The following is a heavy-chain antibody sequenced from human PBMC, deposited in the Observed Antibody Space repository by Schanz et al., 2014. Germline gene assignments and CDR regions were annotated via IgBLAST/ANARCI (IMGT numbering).Heavy chain of an antibody. V-gene: IGHV3-30*09. CDR3: AGDGASGRDYSDY. CDR2: ITYDGSNK. D-gene: IGHD1-26*01. J-gene: IGHJ4*02. CDR1: GFTFSRHA. Sequence: QVELVESGGGVVQPGRSLRLSCAASGFTFSRHAMHWVRQAAGKGLEWVAAITYDGSNKYYAESVKGRFAISRDNSKDTLYLQMNSLRTEDTAVYYCAGDGASGRDYSDYWGQGTLVTVSS.